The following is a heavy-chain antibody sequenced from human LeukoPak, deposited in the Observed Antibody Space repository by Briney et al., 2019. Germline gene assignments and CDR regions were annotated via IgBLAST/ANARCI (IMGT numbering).Heavy chain of an antibody. CDR2: IYYSGST. CDR1: GGSISSGSYY. V-gene: IGHV4-39*07. D-gene: IGHD3-10*01. J-gene: IGHJ4*02. Sequence: SETLSLTCTVSGGSISSGSYYWSWIRQPAGKGLEWIGSIYYSGSTYYNPSLKSRFTISVDTSNYHFSLKLSSVTAADTAVYYCARSLVRGVVDYWGQGTLVTVSS. CDR3: ARSLVRGVVDY.